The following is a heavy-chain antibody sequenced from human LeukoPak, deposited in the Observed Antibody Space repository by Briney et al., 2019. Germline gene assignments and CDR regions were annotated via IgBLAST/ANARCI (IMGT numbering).Heavy chain of an antibody. CDR1: GFTFSSYA. J-gene: IGHJ4*02. V-gene: IGHV3-23*01. CDR2: IIGSGGNT. Sequence: PGGSLRLSCVASGFTFSSYAMNWVRQAPGKGLGGLEWVSSIIGSGGNTYFADSVKGRFTISRDNSKNTVYLQMNSLRAEDTAVYYCARETLRGTNFDYWGQGTLVTASS. CDR3: ARETLRGTNFDY. D-gene: IGHD2-2*01.